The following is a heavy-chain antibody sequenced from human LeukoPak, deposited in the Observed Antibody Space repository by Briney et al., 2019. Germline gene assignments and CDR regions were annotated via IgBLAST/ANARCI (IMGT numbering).Heavy chain of an antibody. CDR1: GYTFTGYY. D-gene: IGHD3-3*01. Sequence: GASVKVSCKASGYTFTGYYMHWVRQAPGQGLEWMGWINPNSGGTNYAQKFQGRVTMTRDTSISTAYMELSRLRSDDTAVYHCARVPPPPNYDFWSGSLLYYFDYRGQGTLVTVSS. CDR3: ARVPPPPNYDFWSGSLLYYFDY. CDR2: INPNSGGT. V-gene: IGHV1-2*02. J-gene: IGHJ4*02.